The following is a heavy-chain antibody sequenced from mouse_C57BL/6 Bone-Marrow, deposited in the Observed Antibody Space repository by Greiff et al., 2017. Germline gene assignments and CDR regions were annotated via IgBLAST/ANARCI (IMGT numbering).Heavy chain of an antibody. CDR3: ARLSPEYARDY. V-gene: IGHV1-4*01. CDR1: GYTFTSYT. CDR2: IHPSSGYP. J-gene: IGHJ4*01. Sequence: QVQLQQSGAELARPGASVKMSCKASGYTFTSYTMHWVKQRPGQGLEWIGYIHPSSGYPTYNQKFKDKATLTADKSSSTAYMQLSSRTSEDSAVYYCARLSPEYARDYWGQGTSVTVSS.